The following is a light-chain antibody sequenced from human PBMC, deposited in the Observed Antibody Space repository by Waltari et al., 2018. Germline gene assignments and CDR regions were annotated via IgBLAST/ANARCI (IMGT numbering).Light chain of an antibody. CDR3: NSYTNRVTVV. V-gene: IGLV2-14*01. CDR2: EVS. CDR1: SNDVGAFTY. J-gene: IGLJ2*01. Sequence: QSALTQPASVSGSPGQSITISCTGTSNDVGAFTYVSWYQQHPGKAPKLIIYEVSNRPSGVSNRFSDSKSGNTASLTISGLQAEDEADYYCNSYTNRVTVVFGGGTKLTVL.